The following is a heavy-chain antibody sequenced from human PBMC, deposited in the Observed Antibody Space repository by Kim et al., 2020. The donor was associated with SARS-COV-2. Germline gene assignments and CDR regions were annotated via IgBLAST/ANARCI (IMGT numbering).Heavy chain of an antibody. V-gene: IGHV3-11*06. CDR1: GFTFSDYH. J-gene: IGHJ6*02. D-gene: IGHD2-15*01. CDR2: ISTGSREI. Sequence: GGSLRLSCAASGFTFSDYHMTWIRQAPGKGLQWISYISTGSREIKYADSLKGRFTVSRDTAKSSLYLQMSNLSPDDTAVYYCARVNCSGHNCPFGGEDYYYGLDVWGQGTTVIVSS. CDR3: ARVNCSGHNCPFGGEDYYYGLDV.